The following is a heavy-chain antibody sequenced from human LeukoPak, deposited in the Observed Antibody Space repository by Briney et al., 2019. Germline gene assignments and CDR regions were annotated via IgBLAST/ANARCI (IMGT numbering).Heavy chain of an antibody. CDR3: ARDSGYDLS. Sequence: SETLSLXCTVSGDSTSSYFWSWIRRPAGKGLESIGRMYTSGNTIYNPSLKSRVSMSVDTSKNQFSLKVRSVTAADTAVYYCARDSGYDLSWGQGTLVTVSS. D-gene: IGHD5-12*01. V-gene: IGHV4-4*07. CDR1: GDSTSSYF. CDR2: MYTSGNT. J-gene: IGHJ4*02.